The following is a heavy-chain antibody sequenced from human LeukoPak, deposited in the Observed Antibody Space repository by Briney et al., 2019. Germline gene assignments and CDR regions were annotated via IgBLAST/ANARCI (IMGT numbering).Heavy chain of an antibody. CDR2: ISWHGVTT. V-gene: IGHV3-43*01. Sequence: EGSLRLSCAASGFTFEDYTMHWVRHSPGKGLEWVSLISWHGVTTYYADSVKGRFTISRDNSKNSLYLQMNSLTTEDSAWYYCAKERSAFFDYWGQGTLVTVSS. D-gene: IGHD3-3*01. CDR1: GFTFEDYT. J-gene: IGHJ4*02. CDR3: AKERSAFFDY.